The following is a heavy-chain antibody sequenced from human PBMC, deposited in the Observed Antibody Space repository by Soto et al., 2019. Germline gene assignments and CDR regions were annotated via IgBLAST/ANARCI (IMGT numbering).Heavy chain of an antibody. CDR3: ARDILSVGPRANDAFDV. D-gene: IGHD2-8*02. Sequence: QVQLVQSGAEVRKPGASVNISCWASGFKFGDNLINGVRQAPGQSLEWMGWINPDNVNTRYSQTFQGRVTISRHSSASIAYVEVTDMTSEDTAVYYCARDILSVGPRANDAFDVWGQGTMVSVSS. CDR2: INPDNVNT. J-gene: IGHJ3*01. CDR1: GFKFGDNL. V-gene: IGHV1-3*01.